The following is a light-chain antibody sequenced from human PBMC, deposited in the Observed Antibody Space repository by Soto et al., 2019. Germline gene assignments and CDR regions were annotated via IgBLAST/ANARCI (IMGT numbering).Light chain of an antibody. CDR1: QSISSY. CDR3: QQSYSTPYT. Sequence: DIQMTQSPSSLSASVGDRVTITCRASQSISSYLNWYQKKPRKAPKLLIYAASSLQSGVPSRFSGSGSGTDFTLTISSLQPEDFANYYWQQSYSTPYTFGQGTKLEIK. CDR2: AAS. J-gene: IGKJ2*01. V-gene: IGKV1-39*01.